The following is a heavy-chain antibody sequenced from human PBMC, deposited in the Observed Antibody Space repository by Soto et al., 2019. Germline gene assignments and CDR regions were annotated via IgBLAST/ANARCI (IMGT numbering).Heavy chain of an antibody. CDR3: ARGGANDYGDYQYYYGMDV. D-gene: IGHD4-17*01. Sequence: EVQLVESGGGLVQPGGSLRLSCAASGFTFSSYDMHWVRQATGKGLEWVSAIGTAGDTYYPGSVKGRFTISRENAKNSLYLQMNSLRAGDTAVYYCARGGANDYGDYQYYYGMDVWGQGTTVTVSS. J-gene: IGHJ6*02. CDR2: IGTAGDT. CDR1: GFTFSSYD. V-gene: IGHV3-13*01.